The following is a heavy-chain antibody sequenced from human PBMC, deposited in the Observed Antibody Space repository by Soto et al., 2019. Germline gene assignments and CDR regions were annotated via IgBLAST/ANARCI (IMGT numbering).Heavy chain of an antibody. CDR1: GFTFTSSA. CDR2: IVVGSGNT. D-gene: IGHD3-22*01. CDR3: AAVRYYYDSSGYSDAFDI. J-gene: IGHJ3*02. Sequence: SVKVSCKASGFTFTSSAVQWVRQARGQRLEWIGWIVVGSGNTNYAQKFQERVTITRDMSTSTAYMELSSLRSEDTAVYYCAAVRYYYDSSGYSDAFDIWGQGTMVTVSS. V-gene: IGHV1-58*01.